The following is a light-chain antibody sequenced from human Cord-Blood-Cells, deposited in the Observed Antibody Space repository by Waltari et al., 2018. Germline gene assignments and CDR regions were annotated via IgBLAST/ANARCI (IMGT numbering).Light chain of an antibody. J-gene: IGKJ5*01. Sequence: EIVMTQSPATLSVSPGERATLSCRAIQRVSSNLACYQQKPGHTPRLLIYGASTRATGIPARFSGSGSGTEFTLTISSLQSEDFAVYYCQQYNNWPPITFGQGTRLEIK. CDR1: QRVSSN. V-gene: IGKV3-15*01. CDR2: GAS. CDR3: QQYNNWPPIT.